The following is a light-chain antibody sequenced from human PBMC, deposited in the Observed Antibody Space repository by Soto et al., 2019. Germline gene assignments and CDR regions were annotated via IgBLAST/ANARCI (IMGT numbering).Light chain of an antibody. J-gene: IGKJ5*01. CDR1: QSISSW. CDR2: DAS. V-gene: IGKV1-5*01. Sequence: DIQMTQSPSTLSASVGDRVTITCRASQSISSWLAWYQQKPGKAPKLLIYDASSLESGVPSRFSGSGSGTEFTRTISSLQPDDFATYYCQQYNSYSLITFGQGTRLEIK. CDR3: QQYNSYSLIT.